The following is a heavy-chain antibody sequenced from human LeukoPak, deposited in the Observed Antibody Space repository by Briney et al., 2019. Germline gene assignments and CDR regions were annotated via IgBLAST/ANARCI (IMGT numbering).Heavy chain of an antibody. V-gene: IGHV3-23*01. CDR3: ARRSTITIFGVVPYYYYGMDV. CDR2: ISGSGGST. J-gene: IGHJ6*02. D-gene: IGHD3-3*01. Sequence: GGSLRLSCAASGFTFSSYAMSWVRQAPGKGLEWVSAISGSGGSTYYADSVKGRFTISRDNAKNSLYLQMNSLRAEDTAVYYCARRSTITIFGVVPYYYYGMDVWGQGTTVTVSS. CDR1: GFTFSSYA.